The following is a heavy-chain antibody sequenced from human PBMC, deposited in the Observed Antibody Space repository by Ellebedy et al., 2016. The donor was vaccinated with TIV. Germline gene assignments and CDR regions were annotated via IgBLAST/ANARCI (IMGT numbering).Heavy chain of an antibody. J-gene: IGHJ5*02. CDR2: LHYTGST. V-gene: IGHV4-31*03. CDR1: GGSISPANHY. Sequence: MPSETLSLTCSVSGGSISPANHYWTWIRQHPGKGLEWLGYLHYTGSTNYNPSLKSRLTISVDTSKNQFSLKLSSVTAADTAVYYCARVFLEWFFGGFDPWGQGTLVTVSS. CDR3: ARVFLEWFFGGFDP. D-gene: IGHD3-3*01.